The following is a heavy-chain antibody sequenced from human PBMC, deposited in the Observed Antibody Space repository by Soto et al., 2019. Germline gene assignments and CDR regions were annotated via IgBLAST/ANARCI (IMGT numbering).Heavy chain of an antibody. CDR1: GDSIRSYY. CDR3: ARGAIAAQAFDS. V-gene: IGHV4-59*13. J-gene: IGHJ4*02. Sequence: SETLSLTCTVSGDSIRSYYWSWIRQPPGKELEWIGYIYYSGSTNYNPSLKSRVTISADTSKNQFSLKLTSVTAVDTAVYYCARGAIAAQAFDSWGQGTLVTVSS. CDR2: IYYSGST. D-gene: IGHD6-13*01.